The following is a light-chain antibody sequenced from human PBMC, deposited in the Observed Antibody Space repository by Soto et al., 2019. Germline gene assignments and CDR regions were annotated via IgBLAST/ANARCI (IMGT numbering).Light chain of an antibody. CDR1: QSLLDSDGETY. Sequence: EIVMTQTPLSSPFTLGQPASISCRSSQSLLDSDGETYLSWLQQRPGQPPRLLIYKTSSRFSGVPDRFSGSGAGTDFTLKISRVEVEDVGVYYCMQATQFPHTFGQGTKLEI. J-gene: IGKJ2*01. V-gene: IGKV2-24*01. CDR2: KTS. CDR3: MQATQFPHT.